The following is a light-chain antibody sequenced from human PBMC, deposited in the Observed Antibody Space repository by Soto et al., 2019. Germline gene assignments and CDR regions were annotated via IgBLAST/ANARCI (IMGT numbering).Light chain of an antibody. CDR1: QSVSGNY. J-gene: IGKJ1*01. Sequence: EIVLTQSPGTLSLSPGERATLSCRASQSVSGNYFAWYQQKPGQAPRLLIYGVSSRATGIPDRFSGSGSGTDFTLTISRLEPEDFAVYYCEQYGSSPRTFGQGTKVEIK. CDR2: GVS. CDR3: EQYGSSPRT. V-gene: IGKV3-20*01.